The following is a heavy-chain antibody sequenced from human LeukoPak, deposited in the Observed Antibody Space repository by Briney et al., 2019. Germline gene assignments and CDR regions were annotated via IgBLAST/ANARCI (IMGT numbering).Heavy chain of an antibody. J-gene: IGHJ4*02. Sequence: ASVKVSCKASGYTFTSYYMHWVRQAPGQGLEWMGIINPSGGSTSYAQEFQGRVTMTRDTSTSTVYMELSSLRSEDTAVYYCARSPDSSGYHAAFDYWGQGTLVTVSS. D-gene: IGHD3-22*01. V-gene: IGHV1-46*01. CDR3: ARSPDSSGYHAAFDY. CDR1: GYTFTSYY. CDR2: INPSGGST.